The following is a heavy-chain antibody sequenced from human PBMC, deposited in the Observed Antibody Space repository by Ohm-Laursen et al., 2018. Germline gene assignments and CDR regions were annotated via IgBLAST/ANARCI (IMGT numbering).Heavy chain of an antibody. J-gene: IGHJ6*02. CDR3: ARDEGVPMDYYYGMDV. Sequence: GSLRLSCAASGFIFSSYSMSWVRQAPGKGLEWVSSISSSSGSTIYYADSVKGRFTISRDNAKNSLYLQMNSLRAEDTAVYYCARDEGVPMDYYYGMDVWGQGTTVTVSS. V-gene: IGHV3-48*04. CDR1: GFIFSSYS. CDR2: ISSSSGSTI. D-gene: IGHD3-10*01.